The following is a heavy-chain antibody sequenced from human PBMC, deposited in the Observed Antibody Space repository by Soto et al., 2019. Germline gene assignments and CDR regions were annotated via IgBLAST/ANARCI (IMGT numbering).Heavy chain of an antibody. Sequence: QVQLVESGGGVVQPGRSLRLSCAASEFTFSSHAMHWVRQAPGKGLEWVAVITYDGGNKYYADSVKGRVTISRDNSKSTPYLHINSLRDEEQAVFYCARAIAAVGPFYYYGMDVWGQGTTVTVSS. CDR1: EFTFSSHA. D-gene: IGHD6-13*01. CDR3: ARAIAAVGPFYYYGMDV. J-gene: IGHJ6*02. CDR2: ITYDGGNK. V-gene: IGHV3-30-3*01.